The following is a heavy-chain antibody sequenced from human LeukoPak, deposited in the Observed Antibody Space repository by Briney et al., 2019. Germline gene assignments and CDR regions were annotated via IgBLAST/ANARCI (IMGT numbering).Heavy chain of an antibody. CDR2: ISSSSSYI. CDR1: GFTFSSYS. D-gene: IGHD3-10*01. Sequence: PGGSLRLSCAASGFTFSSYSMTWVRQAPGKGLEWVSSISSSSSYIYYADSVKGRFTISRDNAKNSLYLQMNSLRAEDTAVYYCARKIRGVIITLDYWGQGTLVTVSS. CDR3: ARKIRGVIITLDY. V-gene: IGHV3-21*01. J-gene: IGHJ4*02.